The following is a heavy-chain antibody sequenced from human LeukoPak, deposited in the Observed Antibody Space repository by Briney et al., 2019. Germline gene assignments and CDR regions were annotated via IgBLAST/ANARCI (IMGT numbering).Heavy chain of an antibody. Sequence: SETLSLTCTVSGGSISSSSYYWGWIRQPPGKGLEWLGSIYYSGSTYYNPSLKSRVTISVDTSKNQFSLKLSSVTAADTAVYYCARLAANYDFWSGSPDPYYYYGMDVWGQGTTVTVSS. V-gene: IGHV4-39*01. CDR1: GGSISSSSYY. J-gene: IGHJ6*02. D-gene: IGHD3-3*01. CDR2: IYYSGST. CDR3: ARLAANYDFWSGSPDPYYYYGMDV.